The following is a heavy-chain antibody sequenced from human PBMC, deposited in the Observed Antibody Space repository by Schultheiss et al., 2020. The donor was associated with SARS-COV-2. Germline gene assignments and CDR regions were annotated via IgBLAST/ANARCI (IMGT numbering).Heavy chain of an antibody. J-gene: IGHJ4*02. D-gene: IGHD5-18*01. Sequence: GGSLRLSCAASGFTFSSYAMSWVRQAPGKGLEWVSAISGSGGSTYYADSVKGRFTISRDNAKNSLYLQMNSLRAGDTAVYYCARTIYQDGYGLLYLDSWGQGTMVTVSS. CDR1: GFTFSSYA. CDR2: ISGSGGST. V-gene: IGHV3-23*01. CDR3: ARTIYQDGYGLLYLDS.